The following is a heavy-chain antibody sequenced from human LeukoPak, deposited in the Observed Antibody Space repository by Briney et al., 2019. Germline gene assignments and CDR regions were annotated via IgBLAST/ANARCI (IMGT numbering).Heavy chain of an antibody. V-gene: IGHV3-64*01. CDR2: ISSNGGST. Sequence: GGSLRLSCAASGFTFSNAWISWVRQAPGKGLEYVSAISSNGGSTSYANSVKGRFTISRDNSKNTLYLQMGSLRAEDMAVYYCARSSIVVVSILDYWGQGTLVTVSS. CDR3: ARSSIVVVSILDY. D-gene: IGHD2-2*01. J-gene: IGHJ4*02. CDR1: GFTFSNAW.